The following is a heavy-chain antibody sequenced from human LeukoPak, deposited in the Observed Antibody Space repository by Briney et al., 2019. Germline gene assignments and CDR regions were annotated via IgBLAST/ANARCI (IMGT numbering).Heavy chain of an antibody. J-gene: IGHJ4*02. CDR2: INSDGSST. CDR1: GFTFSSYW. D-gene: IGHD5-12*01. V-gene: IGHV3-74*01. Sequence: GGSLRLSCAASGFTFSSYWMHWVRQAPGNGLVWVSRINSDGSSTSYADSVKGRLTISRHNAKNTLYLQINSLRVEDTAVYYCARGDGYAQRDWGQGTLVTVPS. CDR3: ARGDGYAQRD.